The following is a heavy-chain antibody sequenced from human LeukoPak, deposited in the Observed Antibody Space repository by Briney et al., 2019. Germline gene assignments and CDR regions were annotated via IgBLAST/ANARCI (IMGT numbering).Heavy chain of an antibody. V-gene: IGHV4-38-2*01. CDR3: ARLINDYGDLNYFDY. CDR2: IYHSGKT. Sequence: SETLSLTCAVPSYSISSGYYWGWIRQPPGKGLEWIASIYHSGKTHYNPSLKSRVTLSVDTSKNQFSLKLSSVTAADTAVYYCARLINDYGDLNYFDYWGQGTLVTVSS. D-gene: IGHD4-17*01. J-gene: IGHJ4*02. CDR1: SYSISSGYY.